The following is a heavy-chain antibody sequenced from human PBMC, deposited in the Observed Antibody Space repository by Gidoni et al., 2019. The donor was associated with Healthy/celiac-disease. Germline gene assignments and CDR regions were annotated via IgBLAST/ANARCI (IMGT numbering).Heavy chain of an antibody. CDR2: IYPGDSDT. J-gene: IGHJ5*02. Sequence: YWIGWVRQMSGKGLEWMGIIYPGDSDTRYSPSFQGQVTTSADKPISTSYLQWSSLKASDTAMYYCARRKGYSISALWFDPWGQGTLVTVSS. CDR1: YW. CDR3: ARRKGYSISALWFDP. D-gene: IGHD6-13*01. V-gene: IGHV5-51*04.